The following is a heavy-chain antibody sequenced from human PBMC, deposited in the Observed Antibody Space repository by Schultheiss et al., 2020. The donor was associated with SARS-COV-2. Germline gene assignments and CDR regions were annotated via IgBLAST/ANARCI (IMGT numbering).Heavy chain of an antibody. J-gene: IGHJ5*02. CDR2: IYYSGST. V-gene: IGHV4-61*05. CDR1: GGSITSGFV. D-gene: IGHD6-13*01. CDR3: ATLDTRIAAATWFDP. Sequence: SETLSLTCTVSGGSITSGFVWGWIRQPPGKGLEWIGYIYYSGSTNYNPSLKSRVTISVDTSKNQFSLKLSSVTAADTAVYYCATLDTRIAAATWFDPWGQGTLVTVSS.